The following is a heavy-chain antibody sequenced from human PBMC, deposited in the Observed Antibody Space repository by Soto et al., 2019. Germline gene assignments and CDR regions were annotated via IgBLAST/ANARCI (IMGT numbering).Heavy chain of an antibody. Sequence: EVQMVESGGGLVQPGGSLRLSCAVSGFTFSSSEMYWVSQAPGKGLEWISYIHPSGQPIFYADSVKGRFTISRDNANNSLFLQMNSRRAEDTAVYYCARRASRWGQGTMVTVSS. J-gene: IGHJ3*01. CDR3: ARRASR. D-gene: IGHD1-26*01. CDR2: IHPSGQPI. V-gene: IGHV3-48*03. CDR1: GFTFSSSE.